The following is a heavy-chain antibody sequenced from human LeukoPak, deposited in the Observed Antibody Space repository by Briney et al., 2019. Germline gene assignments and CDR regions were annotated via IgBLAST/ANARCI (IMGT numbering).Heavy chain of an antibody. Sequence: SETLSLTCTASGGSISSYYWSWIRQPPGKGLEWIGYIYYSGSTNYNPSLKSRVTISVDTSKNQFSLKLSSVTAADTAVYYCARRPLGLGMDVWGQGTTVTVSS. CDR2: IYYSGST. CDR1: GGSISSYY. D-gene: IGHD7-27*01. J-gene: IGHJ6*02. CDR3: ARRPLGLGMDV. V-gene: IGHV4-59*08.